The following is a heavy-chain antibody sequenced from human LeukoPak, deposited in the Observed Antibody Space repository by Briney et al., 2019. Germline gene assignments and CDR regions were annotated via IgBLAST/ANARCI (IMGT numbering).Heavy chain of an antibody. V-gene: IGHV5-51*01. D-gene: IGHD4-23*01. CDR3: ARVNSARWFFVC. J-gene: IGHJ4*02. CDR1: GYTIGCFGSYW. CDR2: IYPIDSDT. Sequence: GESLKISCKGSGYTIGCFGSYWIAWVRRMPGKGLEWMGSIYPIDSDTRYKPSFEGQVTVSVDRSISTAYAQWRSLKASDTAMYFCARVNSARWFFVCWGQGSLLTVSS.